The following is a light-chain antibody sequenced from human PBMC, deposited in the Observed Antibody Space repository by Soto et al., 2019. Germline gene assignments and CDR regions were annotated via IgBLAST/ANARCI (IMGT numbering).Light chain of an antibody. J-gene: IGKJ1*01. Sequence: DIPMTQSPSSLSASVGDRVTITCRASQSISSYLNWYQQKPGKAPKLLIYAASRLQSGVPSRFSGSGSGTDFTLTISSLQPEDFATYYCQQSYSTPQTFGQGTKVEIK. CDR3: QQSYSTPQT. V-gene: IGKV1-39*01. CDR2: AAS. CDR1: QSISSY.